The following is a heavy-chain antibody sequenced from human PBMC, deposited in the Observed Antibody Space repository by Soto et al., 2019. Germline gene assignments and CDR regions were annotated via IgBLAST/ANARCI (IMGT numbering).Heavy chain of an antibody. J-gene: IGHJ6*02. Sequence: QITLKESGPTLVKPTQTLTLTCSFSGFSLRTSGVGVGWIRQPPGNTLQCLTLIYWDNDKRYSPSLKSRLTITTDTSENQVVLTMTNMEPVDTATYYCAQRRGGGDCLQSYPSHYYYGVAVWGQGTTVNVSS. D-gene: IGHD2-21*02. CDR1: GFSLRTSGVG. V-gene: IGHV2-5*02. CDR3: AQRRGGGDCLQSYPSHYYYGVAV. CDR2: IYWDNDK.